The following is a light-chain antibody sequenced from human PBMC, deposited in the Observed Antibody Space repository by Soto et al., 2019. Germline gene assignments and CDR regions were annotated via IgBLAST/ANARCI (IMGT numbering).Light chain of an antibody. CDR2: GVS. Sequence: QSALTQPASVSGSPAQSITISCTGSSSDIGDYNFVSWYQQHPGKAPKLMIYGVSLRPSGVSDRFSGSKSGNTASLTISGRQAEDEADYYCSSYTSTSPPFLFGTGTKLTVL. J-gene: IGLJ1*01. CDR1: SSDIGDYNF. V-gene: IGLV2-14*01. CDR3: SSYTSTSPPFL.